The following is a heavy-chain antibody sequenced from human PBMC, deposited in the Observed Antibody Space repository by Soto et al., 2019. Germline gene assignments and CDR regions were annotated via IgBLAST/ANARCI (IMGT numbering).Heavy chain of an antibody. CDR2: ISSSGYT. CDR3: ARSNWYSEY. V-gene: IGHV4-4*08. CDR1: GGSISTNY. D-gene: IGHD7-27*01. J-gene: IGHJ4*02. Sequence: QVQLQESGPGLVKPSETLSLTCTVSGGSISTNYWSWIRQPPGKGLEWIGYISSSGYTNYNASLKSRITISIDTSKNQFSLKLTSVTAADTAVYYCARSNWYSEYWGQGTLVTVSS.